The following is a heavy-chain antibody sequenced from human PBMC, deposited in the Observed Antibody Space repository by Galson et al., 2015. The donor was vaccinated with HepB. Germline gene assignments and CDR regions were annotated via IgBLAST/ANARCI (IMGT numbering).Heavy chain of an antibody. CDR2: INPSGGST. Sequence: SVKVSCKASGYTFTSYYMHWVRQAPGQGLEWMGIINPSGGSTNYAQKFQGRVTITADESTSTAYMELSSLRSEDTAVYYCASGYNWNEYYFDYWGPGTLVTVSS. D-gene: IGHD1-20*01. V-gene: IGHV1-46*01. J-gene: IGHJ4*02. CDR3: ASGYNWNEYYFDY. CDR1: GYTFTSYY.